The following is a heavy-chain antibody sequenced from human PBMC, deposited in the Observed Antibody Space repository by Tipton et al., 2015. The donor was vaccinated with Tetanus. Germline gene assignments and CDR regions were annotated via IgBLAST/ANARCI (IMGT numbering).Heavy chain of an antibody. D-gene: IGHD5-24*01. CDR3: ARGITDGYNRRLAY. Sequence: TLSLTCTVSRDPISSYYWCWIRQPAGKGLEWVGHISNGHTDYSTSLKIRVTLSVDLSKNQFSLQLRAVTAADTAVYYCARGITDGYNRRLAYWGQG. CDR2: ISNGHT. V-gene: IGHV4-4*07. J-gene: IGHJ4*02. CDR1: RDPISSYY.